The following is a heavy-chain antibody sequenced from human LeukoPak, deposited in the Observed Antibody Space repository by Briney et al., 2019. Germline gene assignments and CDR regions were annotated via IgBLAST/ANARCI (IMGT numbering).Heavy chain of an antibody. CDR3: ARGDGYSLRGP. CDR2: INSDGSST. CDR1: GFTFSSYW. V-gene: IGHV3-74*01. J-gene: IGHJ5*02. D-gene: IGHD5-24*01. Sequence: GGSLRLSCAASGFTFSSYWMHWVRQAPGKGLVWVSRINSDGSSTSYADSVKGRFTISRDNAKNTLYLQMNSLRAEDTAVYYCARGDGYSLRGPWGQGTLVTVSS.